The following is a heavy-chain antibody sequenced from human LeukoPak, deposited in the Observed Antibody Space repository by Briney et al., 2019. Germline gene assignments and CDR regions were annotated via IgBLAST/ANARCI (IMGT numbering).Heavy chain of an antibody. Sequence: ASVKVSCKASGYTFTSYDINWVRQATGQGLEWMGWMNPNSGNTGYAQKFQGRVTMTRNTSISTAYMELSSLRSEDTAVYYCARYYDFWSGYYKGPGWFDPWGQGTLVTVSS. CDR1: GYTFTSYD. CDR2: MNPNSGNT. V-gene: IGHV1-8*01. CDR3: ARYYDFWSGYYKGPGWFDP. J-gene: IGHJ5*02. D-gene: IGHD3-3*01.